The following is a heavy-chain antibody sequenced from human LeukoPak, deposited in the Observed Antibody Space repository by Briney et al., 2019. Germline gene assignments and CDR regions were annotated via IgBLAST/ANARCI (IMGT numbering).Heavy chain of an antibody. CDR3: ARRKGIAAAGTGEYYFDY. Sequence: PGGSLRLSCAASGFTFSSYWMSWVRQAPGKGLEWVANIKQDGSEKYYVDSVKGRFTISRDNAKNSPYLQMNSLRAEDTAVYYCARRKGIAAAGTGEYYFDYWGQGTLVTVSS. CDR2: IKQDGSEK. CDR1: GFTFSSYW. D-gene: IGHD6-13*01. J-gene: IGHJ4*02. V-gene: IGHV3-7*01.